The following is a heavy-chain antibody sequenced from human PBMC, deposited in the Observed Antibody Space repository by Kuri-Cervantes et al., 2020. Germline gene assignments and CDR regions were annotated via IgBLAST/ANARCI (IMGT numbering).Heavy chain of an antibody. CDR1: GFTFRDSA. Sequence: GGSLRLSCAVSGFTFRDSAMSWVRQAPGKGLEWVSTVTGSGDRTFYADSVKGRFSISRDNSKNMLYVQMNSLRAEDTAVYYCARDWYRRDYMDVWGKGTTVTVSS. J-gene: IGHJ6*03. CDR3: ARDWYRRDYMDV. CDR2: VTGSGDRT. V-gene: IGHV3-23*01. D-gene: IGHD1-1*01.